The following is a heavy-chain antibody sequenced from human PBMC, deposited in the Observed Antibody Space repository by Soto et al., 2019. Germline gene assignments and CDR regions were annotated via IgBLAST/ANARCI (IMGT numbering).Heavy chain of an antibody. Sequence: GGSLRLSCAASGFTFSSYSMNWVRQAPGKGLEWVSSISSSSSYIYYADSVKGRFTISRDNAKNSLYLQMNSLRAEDTAVYYCARGGVTFGVGSTSPEKRFWFDPWGQGTLVTVSS. CDR2: ISSSSSYI. CDR3: ARGGVTFGVGSTSPEKRFWFDP. J-gene: IGHJ5*02. V-gene: IGHV3-21*01. D-gene: IGHD2-2*01. CDR1: GFTFSSYS.